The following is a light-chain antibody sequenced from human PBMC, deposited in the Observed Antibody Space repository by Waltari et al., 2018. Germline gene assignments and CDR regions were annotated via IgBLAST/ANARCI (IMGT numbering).Light chain of an antibody. J-gene: IGKJ1*01. Sequence: AIQMTQSPSSLSASVGDTVTITFRESQVIRYDLGWYQQKPGKAPQLLIFAASTLQGGVPSRFSGSGSGTDFTLTISSLQPEDFATYYCLQDYNYPWTFGQGTKVEIK. CDR3: LQDYNYPWT. CDR1: QVIRYD. CDR2: AAS. V-gene: IGKV1-6*01.